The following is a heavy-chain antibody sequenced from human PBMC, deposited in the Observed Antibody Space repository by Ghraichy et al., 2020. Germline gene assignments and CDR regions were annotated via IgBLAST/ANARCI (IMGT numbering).Heavy chain of an antibody. CDR3: ARAIVPAARPYYYYYGMDV. CDR2: IIPIFGTA. V-gene: IGHV1-69*05. CDR1: GGTFSSYA. J-gene: IGHJ6*02. D-gene: IGHD2-2*01. Sequence: SVKVSCKASGGTFSSYAISWVRQAPGQGLEWMGGIIPIFGTANYAQKFQGRVTITTDESTSTAYMELSSLRSEDTAVYYCARAIVPAARPYYYYYGMDVWGQGTTVTVSS.